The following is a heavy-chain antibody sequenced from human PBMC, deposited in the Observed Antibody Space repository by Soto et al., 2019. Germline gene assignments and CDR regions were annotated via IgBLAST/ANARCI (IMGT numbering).Heavy chain of an antibody. CDR3: ASDLFGSGSFAYYYGMDV. CDR1: GFFFSNYW. CDR2: IDVDGTGA. D-gene: IGHD3-10*01. Sequence: GGSLRLSCAASGFFFSNYWMHWVRQAPGKGLVRVSRIDVDGTGAKYADSVKGRFTISRDNAKNTLYLEMNSLRAEDTAVYYCASDLFGSGSFAYYYGMDVWGQGTTVTVSS. V-gene: IGHV3-74*01. J-gene: IGHJ6*02.